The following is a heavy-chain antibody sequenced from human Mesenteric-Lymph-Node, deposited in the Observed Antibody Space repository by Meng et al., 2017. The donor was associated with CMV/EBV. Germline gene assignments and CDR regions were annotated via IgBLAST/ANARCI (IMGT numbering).Heavy chain of an antibody. V-gene: IGHV3-74*01. CDR3: ARAMRTGYCDSTSCRGHFFDY. J-gene: IGHJ4*02. D-gene: IGHD2-2*01. CDR2: INSDGSNT. Sequence: GESLKISCAASGFTFSNYCMHWVRQAPGKGLVGVSRINSDGSNTSYADSVKGRITISRDNAKNTLYLQMNSLRAEDTAVYYCARAMRTGYCDSTSCRGHFFDYWGQGTLVTVSS. CDR1: GFTFSNYC.